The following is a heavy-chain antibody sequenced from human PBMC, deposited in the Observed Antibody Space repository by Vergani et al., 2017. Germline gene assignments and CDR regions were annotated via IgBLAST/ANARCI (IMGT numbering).Heavy chain of an antibody. CDR1: GYTFTSYY. V-gene: IGHV1-46*01. D-gene: IGHD6-19*01. Sequence: QVQLVQSGAEVKKPGASVKVSCKASGYTFTSYYMHWVRQAPGQGLEWMGIINPSGGSTNYAQKLQGRVTMTTDTSTSTAYMELRSLRSDDTAVYYCARVVAVATANWFDPWGQGTLVTVSS. J-gene: IGHJ5*02. CDR3: ARVVAVATANWFDP. CDR2: INPSGGST.